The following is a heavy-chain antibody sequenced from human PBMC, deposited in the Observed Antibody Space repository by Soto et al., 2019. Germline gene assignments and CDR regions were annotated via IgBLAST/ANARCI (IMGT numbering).Heavy chain of an antibody. CDR3: ARDPTIFGVVTYYYGMDV. J-gene: IGHJ6*02. Sequence: GGSLRLSCAASGLTFSSYWMSWVRQAPGKGLEWVANIKQDGSEKYYVDSVKGRFTISRDNAKNSLYLQMNSLRAEDTAVYYCARDPTIFGVVTYYYGMDVWGQGTTVTVSS. CDR1: GLTFSSYW. D-gene: IGHD3-3*01. V-gene: IGHV3-7*01. CDR2: IKQDGSEK.